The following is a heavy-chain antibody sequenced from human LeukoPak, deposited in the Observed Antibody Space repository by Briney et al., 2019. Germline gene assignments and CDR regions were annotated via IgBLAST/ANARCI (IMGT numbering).Heavy chain of an antibody. CDR3: ARDSDTAMATYYNYYGMDV. J-gene: IGHJ6*02. V-gene: IGHV1-18*01. D-gene: IGHD5-18*01. CDR1: GYTFITYG. CDR2: ISPNNGNT. Sequence: ASVKVSCKASGYTFITYGISWVRQAPGQGLEWMGWISPNNGNTKYAQMLQGRVTMTTDTSTSTAYVELRSLRSDDTAVYYCARDSDTAMATYYNYYGMDVWGQGTTVTVSS.